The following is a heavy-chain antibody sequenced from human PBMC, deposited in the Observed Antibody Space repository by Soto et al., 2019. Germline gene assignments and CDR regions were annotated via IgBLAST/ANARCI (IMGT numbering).Heavy chain of an antibody. J-gene: IGHJ4*02. Sequence: QVQLEQWGAGLLKPSETLSLTCTMYGGSFSDYYWSWIRQPPGKGLEWIGEINHSGSTNYNPSLKSRVTMSVDTSKNQGSPKLSSVTAADTAVYYRAVQGYHILTGYFGGDYWGQGILVTVAS. D-gene: IGHD3-9*01. V-gene: IGHV4-34*01. CDR3: AVQGYHILTGYFGGDY. CDR2: INHSGST. CDR1: GGSFSDYY.